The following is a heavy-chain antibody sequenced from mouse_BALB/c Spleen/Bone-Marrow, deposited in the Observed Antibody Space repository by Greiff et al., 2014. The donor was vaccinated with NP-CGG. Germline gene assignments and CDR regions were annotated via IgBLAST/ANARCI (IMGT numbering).Heavy chain of an antibody. Sequence: DVHLVESGGDLVEPGGSLKLSCAASGFTFSSYGMSWVRQTPDKRLEWVATISTGGSQTYYTDSVKGRFTISRDNAKNTLYLQMSSLKSEDSAIYYCARRGYDNSYWYFGVWGAGTTVTVSS. CDR1: GFTFSSYG. J-gene: IGHJ1*01. CDR2: ISTGGSQT. D-gene: IGHD2-3*01. CDR3: ARRGYDNSYWYFGV. V-gene: IGHV5-6*02.